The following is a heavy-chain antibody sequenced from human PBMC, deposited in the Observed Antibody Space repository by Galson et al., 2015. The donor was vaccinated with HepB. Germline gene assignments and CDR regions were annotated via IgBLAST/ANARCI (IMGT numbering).Heavy chain of an antibody. Sequence: QVQLQESGPGLVKPSETLSLTCTVSGGSISSYYWSWIRQPPGKGLEWIGYIYYSGSTNYNPSLKSRVTISVDTSKNQFSLKLSSVTAADTAVYYCASENKSFRWFDYWGQGTLVTVSS. CDR1: GGSISSYY. V-gene: IGHV4-59*08. CDR3: ASENKSFRWFDY. J-gene: IGHJ5*01. D-gene: IGHD1/OR15-1a*01. CDR2: IYYSGST.